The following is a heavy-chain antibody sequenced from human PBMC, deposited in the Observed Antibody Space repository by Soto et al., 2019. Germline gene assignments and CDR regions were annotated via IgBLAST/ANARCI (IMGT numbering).Heavy chain of an antibody. Sequence: GGSLRLSCAASGFTFSSYAMSWVRQAPGKGLEWVSAISGSGGSTYYADSVKGRFTISRDNSKNTLYLQMNSLRAEDTAVYYCAKDLWVGGDPLPFDYWGQGTLVTVSS. J-gene: IGHJ4*02. V-gene: IGHV3-23*01. D-gene: IGHD2-21*01. CDR1: GFTFSSYA. CDR2: ISGSGGST. CDR3: AKDLWVGGDPLPFDY.